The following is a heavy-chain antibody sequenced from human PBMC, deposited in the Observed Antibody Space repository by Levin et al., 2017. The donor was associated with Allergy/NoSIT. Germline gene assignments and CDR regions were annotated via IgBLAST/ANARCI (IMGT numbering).Heavy chain of an antibody. CDR1: GFTFSDYY. J-gene: IGHJ3*02. CDR3: ARDGTPVLPHDAFDI. D-gene: IGHD3-10*01. V-gene: IGHV3-11*01. CDR2: ISSSGSTI. Sequence: GESLKISCAASGFTFSDYYMSWIRQAPGKGLEWVSYISSSGSTIYYADSVKGRFTISRDNAKNSLYLQMNSLRAEDTAVYYCARDGTPVLPHDAFDIWGQGTMVTVSS.